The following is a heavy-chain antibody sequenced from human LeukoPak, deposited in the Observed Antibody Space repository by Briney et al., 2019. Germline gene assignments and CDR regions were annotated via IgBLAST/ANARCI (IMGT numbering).Heavy chain of an antibody. CDR1: GFTFSNAW. CDR3: AKDPRVGSRVATPCH. CDR2: ISGSGGST. V-gene: IGHV3-23*01. J-gene: IGHJ4*02. D-gene: IGHD5-24*01. Sequence: GGSLRLSCAASGFTFSNAWMSWVRQAPGKGLERVSAISGSGGSTYYADSVKGRFTISRDNSKSTLFLQMNSLRAEDTAVYYCAKDPRVGSRVATPCHWGQGTLVTVSS.